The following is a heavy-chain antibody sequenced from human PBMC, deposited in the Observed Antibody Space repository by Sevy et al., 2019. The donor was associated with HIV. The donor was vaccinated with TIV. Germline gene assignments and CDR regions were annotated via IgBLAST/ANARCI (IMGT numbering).Heavy chain of an antibody. CDR1: GGSFSGYY. V-gene: IGHV4-34*01. Sequence: SETLSLTCAVYGGSFSGYYWSWIRQPPGKGLEWIGEINHGGSTIYNPSLKSRVTISVDTSKNQFSLKLSSVTAADTAMYYCARGGRRGPAALYYYYGMDVWGQGTTVTVSS. CDR3: ARGGRRGPAALYYYYGMDV. D-gene: IGHD2-2*01. CDR2: INHGGST. J-gene: IGHJ6*02.